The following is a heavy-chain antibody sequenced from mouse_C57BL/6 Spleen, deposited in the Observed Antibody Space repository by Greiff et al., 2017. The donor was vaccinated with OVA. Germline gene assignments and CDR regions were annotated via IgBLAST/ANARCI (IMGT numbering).Heavy chain of an antibody. CDR3: ARDFYSGYNAMDY. V-gene: IGHV5-4*01. Sequence: EVKLVESGGGLVKPGGSLKLSCAASGFTFSSYAMSWVRQTPEKRLEWVATISDGGSYTYYPDNVKGRFTISRDNAKNNLYLQMSHLKSEDTAMYYCARDFYSGYNAMDYWGQGTSVTVSS. CDR2: ISDGGSYT. D-gene: IGHD3-2*02. CDR1: GFTFSSYA. J-gene: IGHJ4*01.